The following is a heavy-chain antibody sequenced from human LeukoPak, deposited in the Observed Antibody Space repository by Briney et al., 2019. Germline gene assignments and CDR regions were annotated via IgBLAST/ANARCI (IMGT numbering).Heavy chain of an antibody. CDR1: GFTFSSYS. Sequence: GGSLRLSCVASGFTFSSYSMNWVRQAPGKGLEWVSSISSSSSYKYYTDSVKGRFTISRDNSKNTLYLQMDSLRAEDTAIYYCAKAKGHDILTGSRIFDYWGQGTLVTISS. CDR3: AKAKGHDILTGSRIFDY. CDR2: ISSSSSYK. V-gene: IGHV3-21*04. D-gene: IGHD3-9*01. J-gene: IGHJ4*02.